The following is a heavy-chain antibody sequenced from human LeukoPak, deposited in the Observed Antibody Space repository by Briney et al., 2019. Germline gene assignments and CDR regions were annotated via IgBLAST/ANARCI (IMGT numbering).Heavy chain of an antibody. CDR3: ATFSGDSTYYYDSSGHPWDY. V-gene: IGHV1-3*01. Sequence: GASVKVSCKASGYTFTSYAMHWVRQAPGQRLGWMGWINAGNGNTKYSQKFQGRVTMTRNTSISTAYMELSSLRSEDTAVYYCATFSGDSTYYYDSSGHPWDYWGQGTLVTVSS. CDR1: GYTFTSYA. D-gene: IGHD3-22*01. J-gene: IGHJ4*02. CDR2: INAGNGNT.